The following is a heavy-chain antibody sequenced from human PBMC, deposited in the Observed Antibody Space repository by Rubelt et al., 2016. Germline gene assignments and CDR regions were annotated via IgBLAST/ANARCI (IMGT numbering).Heavy chain of an antibody. D-gene: IGHD3-16*01. CDR3: ARQEPRGGVGY. V-gene: IGHV4-39*01. CDR1: GAFISNSKYY. J-gene: IGHJ4*02. Sequence: QLQLQESGPGLVKPSEILSLTCIVSGAFISNSKYYWGWIRQPPGKGLEWVGNVFYSGSPYYNPSLKSRVTISVDTSKNQVSLKLSSGTAADTAVYYCARQEPRGGVGYWGQGTLVTVSS. CDR2: VFYSGSP.